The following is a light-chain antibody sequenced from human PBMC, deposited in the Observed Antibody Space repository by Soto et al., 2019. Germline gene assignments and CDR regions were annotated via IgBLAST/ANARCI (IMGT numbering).Light chain of an antibody. CDR1: QSVSSN. CDR3: QQYNNWPAIT. J-gene: IGKJ5*01. Sequence: EIVMTQSPATLSVSPGERATLSCRASQSVSSNLAWYQQKPGQAPRLLIYGASTRATGIPATFSGSGSGTQFTLTISSLQSEDFAVYYCQQYNNWPAITFGQGTRPEIK. V-gene: IGKV3D-15*01. CDR2: GAS.